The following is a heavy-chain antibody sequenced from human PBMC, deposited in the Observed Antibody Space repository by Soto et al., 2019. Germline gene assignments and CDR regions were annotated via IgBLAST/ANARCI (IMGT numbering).Heavy chain of an antibody. V-gene: IGHV1-69*13. CDR2: IIPIFGTA. J-gene: IGHJ4*02. CDR1: GGTFSSYA. CDR3: ARDESGYSGPNY. D-gene: IGHD5-12*01. Sequence: ASVKVSCKASGGTFSSYAISWVRQAPGQGLEWMGGIIPIFGTANYAQKFQGRVTITADESTSTAYMELSSLRSEDTAVYYCARDESGYSGPNYWGQGTLVTVS.